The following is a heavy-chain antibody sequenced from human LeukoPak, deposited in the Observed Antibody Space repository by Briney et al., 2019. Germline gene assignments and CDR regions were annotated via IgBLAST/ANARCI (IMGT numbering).Heavy chain of an antibody. CDR1: GFTFSSFG. CDR2: IWYDGTAT. CDR3: AKDTLAYYFDY. V-gene: IGHV3-33*06. J-gene: IGHJ4*02. Sequence: HSGGSLRLSCEASGFTFSSFGMHWVRQTPGKGLEGVATIWYDGTATYYADSVKGRFTISRDDSKNTVYLQMNSLRAEDTATYYCAKDTLAYYFDYWGQGTLVTVSS.